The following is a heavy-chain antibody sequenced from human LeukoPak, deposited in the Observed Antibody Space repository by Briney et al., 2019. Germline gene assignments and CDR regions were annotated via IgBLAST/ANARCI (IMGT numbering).Heavy chain of an antibody. V-gene: IGHV4-59*12. J-gene: IGHJ4*02. CDR2: IYHSGST. CDR3: ARGAMYGSGSYYDY. Sequence: SETLSLTCTVSGGSISSYYWSWIRQPPGKGLEWIGYIYHSGSTYYNPSLKSRVTMSVDRSKNQFSLKLSSVTAADTAVYYCARGAMYGSGSYYDYWGQGTLVTVSS. D-gene: IGHD3-10*01. CDR1: GGSISSYY.